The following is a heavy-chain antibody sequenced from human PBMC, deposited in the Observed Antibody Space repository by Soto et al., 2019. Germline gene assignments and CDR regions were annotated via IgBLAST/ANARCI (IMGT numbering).Heavy chain of an antibody. D-gene: IGHD4-17*01. CDR2: IYYSGST. V-gene: IGHV4-59*08. CDR1: GGSIRRYS. J-gene: IGHJ4*02. Sequence: SETLCLTFTVSGGSIRRYSCSWVRQPPGKGLECIGYIYYSGSTNYNPSLKSRVTISVDTSKNQFSLKLSSVTAADTAIYYCARNYGDYVDYWGQGTLVTVSS. CDR3: ARNYGDYVDY.